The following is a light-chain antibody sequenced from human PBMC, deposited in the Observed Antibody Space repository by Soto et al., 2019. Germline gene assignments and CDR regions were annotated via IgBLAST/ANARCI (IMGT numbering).Light chain of an antibody. J-gene: IGLJ2*01. CDR1: KLGDKY. CDR3: QAWDSSTANVV. V-gene: IGLV3-1*01. CDR2: QDS. Sequence: SYELTQPPSVSMSPGQTASITCSGDKLGDKYACWYQQKPGQSPVLVICQDSKRPSGIPERFSGSNSGNTATLTISGTQAMDEADYYCQAWDSSTANVVFGGGTKLTVL.